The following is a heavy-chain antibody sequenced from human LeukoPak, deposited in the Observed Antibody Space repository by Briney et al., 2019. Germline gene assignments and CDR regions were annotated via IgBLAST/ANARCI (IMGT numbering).Heavy chain of an antibody. CDR2: IQTDGST. CDR1: GFTFTNFW. J-gene: IGHJ5*01. V-gene: IGHV3-74*01. CDR3: ARGLHWNDFNWFDS. D-gene: IGHD1-1*01. Sequence: GGSLTLSCAASGFTFTNFWMNWVRQTPGKGLMWVSRIQTDGSTRYAESVKGRFTISRDNAKNTMYLQMNTLSAEDTAIYYCARGLHWNDFNWFDSWGQGTLVTASS.